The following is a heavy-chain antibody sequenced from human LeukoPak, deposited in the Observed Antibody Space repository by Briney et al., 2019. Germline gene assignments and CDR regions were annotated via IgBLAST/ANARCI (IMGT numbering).Heavy chain of an antibody. Sequence: SGTLSLTCTVSGGSISSSSYYWGWIRQPPGKGLEWIGSIYYNGSTYYNPSLKSRVTISVDTSKNQFSLKLSSVTAADTAVYYCARLSNGDLDYWGQGTLVTVSS. V-gene: IGHV4-39*01. CDR2: IYYNGST. J-gene: IGHJ4*02. D-gene: IGHD4-17*01. CDR3: ARLSNGDLDY. CDR1: GGSISSSSYY.